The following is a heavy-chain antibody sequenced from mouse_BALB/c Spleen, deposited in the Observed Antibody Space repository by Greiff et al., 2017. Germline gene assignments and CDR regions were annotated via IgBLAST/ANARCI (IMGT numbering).Heavy chain of an antibody. CDR3: ARRAYYGSSYDAMDY. CDR2: IYWGDAK. Sequence: QVTLKVSGPGILQPSQTLSLTCSFSGYSLSTSGMCVSWIRHPSGKGLEWLALIYWGDAKRYNPALKSRLTIPKDTSSNHVFLKITSVDTADTATYYCARRAYYGSSYDAMDYWGQGTSVTVSS. J-gene: IGHJ4*01. V-gene: IGHV8-12*01. D-gene: IGHD1-1*01. CDR1: GYSLSTSGMC.